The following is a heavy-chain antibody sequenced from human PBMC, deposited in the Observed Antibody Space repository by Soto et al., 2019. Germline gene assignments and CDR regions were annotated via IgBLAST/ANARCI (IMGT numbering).Heavy chain of an antibody. D-gene: IGHD1-1*01. Sequence: SETLSLTCTVSGGAISSGGYYWSWIRQHPGKGLEWIGYIYYSGSTYYNPSLKSRVTISVDTSKNQFSLKLSSVTAADTAVYYSARLDNPNWFDPWGQGTLVTVSS. CDR3: ARLDNPNWFDP. CDR2: IYYSGST. V-gene: IGHV4-31*03. J-gene: IGHJ5*02. CDR1: GGAISSGGYY.